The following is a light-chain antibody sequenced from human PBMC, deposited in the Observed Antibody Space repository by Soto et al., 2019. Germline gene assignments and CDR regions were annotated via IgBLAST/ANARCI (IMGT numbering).Light chain of an antibody. Sequence: EIVLAQSPGTLSLSPGERATLSCRASQTISSRYLTWYQQKSGQVPRLLIYGASSRATGIPDRFSGSGSGTEFTLTISSLQSEEFAVYYCQKYNNWPRTFGHGTQVDIK. CDR3: QKYNNWPRT. CDR1: QTISSRY. J-gene: IGKJ1*01. CDR2: GAS. V-gene: IGKV3-20*01.